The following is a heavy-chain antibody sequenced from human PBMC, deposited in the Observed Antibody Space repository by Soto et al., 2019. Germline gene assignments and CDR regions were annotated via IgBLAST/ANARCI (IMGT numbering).Heavy chain of an antibody. CDR2: ISYDGSNK. CDR3: ARALNYGDSYFDY. V-gene: IGHV3-30-3*01. Sequence: GGSLRLSCAASGFTFSSYAMHWVRQAPGKGLEWVAVISYDGSNKYYADSVKGRFTISRDNSKNTLYLQMNSLRAEDTAVYYCARALNYGDSYFDYWGQGTLVTVSS. CDR1: GFTFSSYA. D-gene: IGHD4-17*01. J-gene: IGHJ4*02.